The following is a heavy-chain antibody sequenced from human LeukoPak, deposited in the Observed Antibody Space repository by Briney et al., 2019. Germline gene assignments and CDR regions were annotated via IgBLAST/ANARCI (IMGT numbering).Heavy chain of an antibody. D-gene: IGHD6-13*01. CDR3: ARAPRTAANFDY. CDR2: ISFDGNNK. Sequence: GSLRLSCEASGFPFRSYAMHWVRQAPGKGLEWVAVISFDGNNKYYADSVKGRFTISRDNSKNTLYLQMNTLRAEDTAVYYCARAPRTAANFDYWGQGTLVTVSS. CDR1: GFPFRSYA. V-gene: IGHV3-30*01. J-gene: IGHJ4*02.